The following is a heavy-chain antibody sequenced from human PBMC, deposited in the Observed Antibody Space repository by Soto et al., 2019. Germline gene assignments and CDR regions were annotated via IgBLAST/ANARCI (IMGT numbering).Heavy chain of an antibody. Sequence: QVQLVQSGAEVKKPGASVKVSCKASGYTFTGYYMHWVRQAPGQGLEWMGWINPNSGGTNYAQKFQGWVTMTRDTSISTAYMELSRLRSDDTAVYYCASGICSTSALGRYCGMDVWGQGTTVTVSS. J-gene: IGHJ6*02. CDR2: INPNSGGT. V-gene: IGHV1-2*04. D-gene: IGHD2-2*01. CDR1: GYTFTGYY. CDR3: ASGICSTSALGRYCGMDV.